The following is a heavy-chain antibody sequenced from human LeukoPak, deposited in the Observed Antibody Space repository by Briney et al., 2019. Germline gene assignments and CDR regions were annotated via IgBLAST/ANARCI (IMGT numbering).Heavy chain of an antibody. CDR2: IGNSGAT. D-gene: IGHD3-16*01. Sequence: QPGGSLRLSCAASGFPFSSFAVSWVRQAPGKGLEWVSCIGNSGATYYAGSVKGRFTISRDNSKNTLYLQLNSLSVTDTAVYYCAKMWGHPREAYYFDYWGQGALVTVSS. J-gene: IGHJ4*02. CDR1: GFPFSSFA. CDR3: AKMWGHPREAYYFDY. V-gene: IGHV3-23*01.